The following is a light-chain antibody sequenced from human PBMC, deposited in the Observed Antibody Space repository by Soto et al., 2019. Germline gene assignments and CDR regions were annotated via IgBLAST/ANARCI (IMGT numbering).Light chain of an antibody. Sequence: IVFTTSARSLALSPGERATLSCRASQSVSSSYLAWYQQKPGQAPRLLIYGASSRATGIPDRFSGSGSGTDFTLPISRLEQEDSAVDYCQQYGSSPTFGQGTKVDIK. CDR2: GAS. V-gene: IGKV3-20*01. CDR1: QSVSSSY. J-gene: IGKJ1*01. CDR3: QQYGSSPT.